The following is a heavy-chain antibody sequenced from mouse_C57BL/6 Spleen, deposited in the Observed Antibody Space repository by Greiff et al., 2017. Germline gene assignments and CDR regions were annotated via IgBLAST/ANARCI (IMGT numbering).Heavy chain of an antibody. Sequence: EVQLQQSGPELVKPGASVKISCKASGYSFTGYYMNWVKQSPEKSLEWIGEITPSTGGTTYNQKFKAKATLTVDKSSSTAYMQLKSLTSEDSAVYYCARSRTDNFDYWGQGTTLTVSS. J-gene: IGHJ2*01. CDR2: ITPSTGGT. V-gene: IGHV1-42*01. CDR3: ARSRTDNFDY. CDR1: GYSFTGYY.